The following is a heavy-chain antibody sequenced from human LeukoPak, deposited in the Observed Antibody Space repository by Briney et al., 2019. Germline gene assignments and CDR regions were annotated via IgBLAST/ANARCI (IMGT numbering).Heavy chain of an antibody. V-gene: IGHV1-2*02. D-gene: IGHD3-16*01. CDR1: GYTFTASH. J-gene: IGHJ4*02. Sequence: ASVKVSCKTSGYTFTASHFNWVQQAPGRGLEFMGWIYPPTGGTVLAEKFQGRVIMTRDTSITAAYMELSGLNFDDTAVYYCVRENWYYDHWGQGTLVTVSS. CDR3: VRENWYYDH. CDR2: IYPPTGGT.